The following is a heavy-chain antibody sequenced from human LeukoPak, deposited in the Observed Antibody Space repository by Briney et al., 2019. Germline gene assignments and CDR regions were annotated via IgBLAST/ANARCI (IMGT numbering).Heavy chain of an antibody. V-gene: IGHV4-61*02. Sequence: SQTLSLTCTVSGGSISSGSYYWSWIRQPAGKGLEWIGRIYTSGSTKYNPSLKSRVTISVDTSKNQFSLKLSSVTAADTAVYYCARYIAAAGSVDYWGQGTLVTVSS. CDR1: GGSISSGSYY. J-gene: IGHJ4*02. CDR3: ARYIAAAGSVDY. D-gene: IGHD6-13*01. CDR2: IYTSGST.